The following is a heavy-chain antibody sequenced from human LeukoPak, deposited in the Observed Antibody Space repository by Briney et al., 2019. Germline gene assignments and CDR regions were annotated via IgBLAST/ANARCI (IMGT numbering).Heavy chain of an antibody. Sequence: ASVKVSCKASGGTFSSYAISWVRQAPGQGLEWMGRIIPISGTANYAQKFQGRVTITTDESTSTAYMELSSLRSEDTAVYYCARVVPAATSTWYFDYWGQGTLVTVSS. CDR3: ARVVPAATSTWYFDY. CDR1: GGTFSSYA. D-gene: IGHD2-2*01. V-gene: IGHV1-69*05. J-gene: IGHJ4*02. CDR2: IIPISGTA.